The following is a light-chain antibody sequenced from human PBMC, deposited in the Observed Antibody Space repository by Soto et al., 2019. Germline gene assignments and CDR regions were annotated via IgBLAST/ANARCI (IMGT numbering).Light chain of an antibody. V-gene: IGKV3-11*01. Sequence: EIVLTQSPATLSLSPGERATLSCRASQSVSSYLAWYQQKPGQAPRLLIYDASNRATGIPARFSGSGSGTDFTLTISSLEPEDFAVYYWQQPSGTFGQGTKVDIK. CDR1: QSVSSY. J-gene: IGKJ1*01. CDR2: DAS. CDR3: QQPSGT.